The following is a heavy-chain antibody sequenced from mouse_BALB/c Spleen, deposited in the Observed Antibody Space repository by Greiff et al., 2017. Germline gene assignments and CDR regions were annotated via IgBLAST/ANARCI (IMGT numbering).Heavy chain of an antibody. D-gene: IGHD1-1*01. J-gene: IGHJ2*01. V-gene: IGHV5-4*02. CDR2: ISDGGSYT. CDR1: GFTFSEYY. CDR3: ARGHYGSSLYYFDY. Sequence: EVKLQESGGGLVKPGGSLKLSCAASGFTFSEYYMYWVRQTPEKRLEWVATISDGGSYTYYPDSVKGRFTISRDNAKNNLYLQMSSLKSEDTAMYYCARGHYGSSLYYFDYWGQGTTLTVSS.